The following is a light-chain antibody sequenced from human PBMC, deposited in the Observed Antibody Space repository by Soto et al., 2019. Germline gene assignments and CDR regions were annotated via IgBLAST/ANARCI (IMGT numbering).Light chain of an antibody. CDR3: QQFSSYPLI. Sequence: EFVLTQSPGTLSLSPGERATLSCRASQTVRNNYLAWYQQKPGQAPRSLIYDASSRATGIPDRFSGGGSGTDFTLTISRLEPEDFAVYYCQQFSSYPLIFGGGTKVEIK. CDR2: DAS. CDR1: QTVRNNY. J-gene: IGKJ4*01. V-gene: IGKV3-20*01.